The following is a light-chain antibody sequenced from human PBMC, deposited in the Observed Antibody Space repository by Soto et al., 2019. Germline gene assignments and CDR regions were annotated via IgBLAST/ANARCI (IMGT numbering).Light chain of an antibody. V-gene: IGKV3-15*01. Sequence: EIVMTQSPATLSLSPGERATLSCRASQSVSNDLAWYQQRPGQAPRLLIYDASTRATGIPARFSGSGSGTYFTLTISSLQSEDFALYYCQQYYNWPPLTFGRGTKVEFK. CDR1: QSVSND. CDR3: QQYYNWPPLT. J-gene: IGKJ1*01. CDR2: DAS.